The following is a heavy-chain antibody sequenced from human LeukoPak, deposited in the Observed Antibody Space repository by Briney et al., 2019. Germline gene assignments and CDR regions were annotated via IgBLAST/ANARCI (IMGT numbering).Heavy chain of an antibody. V-gene: IGHV3-30*02. CDR3: ARYSGESSAPIDY. D-gene: IGHD3-10*01. Sequence: GGSLRLSCETSGFMFSDYGMHWVRHSPAKGLEWVSSIGYDGRNKYYTDSVKGRFTISRDNSKNTLYLQMNSLRAEDTAVYYCARYSGESSAPIDYWGQGTLVTVSS. CDR2: IGYDGRNK. CDR1: GFMFSDYG. J-gene: IGHJ4*02.